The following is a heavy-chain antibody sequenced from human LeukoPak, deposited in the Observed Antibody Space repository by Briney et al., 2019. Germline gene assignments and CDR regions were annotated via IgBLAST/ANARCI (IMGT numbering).Heavy chain of an antibody. J-gene: IGHJ5*02. D-gene: IGHD2-15*01. CDR1: GFTFSSYW. CDR3: ASVGYCSGGSCYSGNWFDP. CDR2: INSDGSST. V-gene: IGHV3-74*01. Sequence: GGSLRLSCAASGFTFSSYWMHWVRQAPGKGLVWVSRINSDGSSTSYADSVKGRFTISRDNAKNTLYLQMNSLRAEDTAVYYCASVGYCSGGSCYSGNWFDPRGQGTLVTVSS.